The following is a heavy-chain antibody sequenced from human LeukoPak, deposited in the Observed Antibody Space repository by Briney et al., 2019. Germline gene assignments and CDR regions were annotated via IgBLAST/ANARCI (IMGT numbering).Heavy chain of an antibody. J-gene: IGHJ4*02. D-gene: IGHD4-17*01. V-gene: IGHV1-2*02. CDR2: INPNSGGT. CDR3: ARDRTNYGDYDY. CDR1: GYTFTGYY. Sequence: ASVRVSCTASGYTFTGYYMHWVRQAPGQGLEWMGWINPNSGGTNYAQKFQGRVTMTRDTSISTAYMELSRLRSDDTAVYYWARDRTNYGDYDYWGQGTLVTVSS.